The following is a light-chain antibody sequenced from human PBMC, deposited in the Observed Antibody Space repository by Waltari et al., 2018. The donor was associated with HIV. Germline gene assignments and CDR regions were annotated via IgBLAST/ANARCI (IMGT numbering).Light chain of an antibody. V-gene: IGKV3-20*01. CDR2: AAS. CDR3: QQYGTSPYT. J-gene: IGKJ2*01. CDR1: RSVSSNY. Sequence: ENVLTQSPGTLPLSPGERATLSCRASRSVSSNYLTWYQQRPGQAPRLLIYAASTRATASPDRFSGSGSGTDFTLTISRLEPEDFAVYYCQQYGTSPYTFGQGTKVEI.